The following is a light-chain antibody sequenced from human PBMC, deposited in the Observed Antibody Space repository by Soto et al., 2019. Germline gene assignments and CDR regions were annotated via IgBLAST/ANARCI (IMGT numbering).Light chain of an antibody. J-gene: IGKJ1*01. CDR2: WAS. Sequence: DIVMTQSPDSLALSLGERATINCKSSQTVLYSSNNQNYLAWYQQKPGQPPKLLIYWASTRESGVPDRFSGSGSGTDFTLTISSLQAEDVAVYYCQQYYSTPRTFGQGTKVDIK. CDR3: QQYYSTPRT. CDR1: QTVLYSSNNQNY. V-gene: IGKV4-1*01.